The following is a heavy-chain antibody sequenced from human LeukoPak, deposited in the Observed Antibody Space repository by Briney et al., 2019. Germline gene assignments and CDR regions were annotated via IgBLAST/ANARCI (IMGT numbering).Heavy chain of an antibody. Sequence: GGSLRLSCAASGLTFSSHWMHWVRQAPGKGLEWVSLIYSDGSTYYADSVKGRFTISRDNSKNTLYLQMNSLRAEDTAKYFCAGSTSYYGSGRLYFDYWGQGTLVTVSS. CDR3: AGSTSYYGSGRLYFDY. CDR1: GLTFSSHW. CDR2: IYSDGST. V-gene: IGHV3-53*01. J-gene: IGHJ4*02. D-gene: IGHD3-10*01.